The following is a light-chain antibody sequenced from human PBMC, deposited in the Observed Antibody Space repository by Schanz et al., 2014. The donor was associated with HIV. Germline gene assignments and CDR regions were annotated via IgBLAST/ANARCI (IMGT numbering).Light chain of an antibody. J-gene: IGLJ2*01. CDR2: DVS. CDR3: SSYAGSNNHVI. CDR1: SSDVGGYDY. Sequence: QSALTQPASVSGSPGQSITISCTGTSSDVGGYDYVSWYQHHPGKAPKLVIYDVSNRPSGVSNRFSGSKSDNTASLTISGLQAEDEADYYCSSYAGSNNHVIFGGGTKVTVL. V-gene: IGLV2-14*03.